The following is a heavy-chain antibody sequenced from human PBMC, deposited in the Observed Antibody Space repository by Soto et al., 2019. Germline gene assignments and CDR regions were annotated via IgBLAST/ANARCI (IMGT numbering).Heavy chain of an antibody. CDR1: GYTFTSYY. D-gene: IGHD3-10*01. CDR2: INPSSGST. CDR3: ARERGYYGSGSYPADY. Sequence: ASVKVSCKASGYTFTSYYMHWVRQAPGQGLEWMGIINPSSGSTNYAQKLQGRVTMTTDTSTSTAYMELRSLRSDDTAVYYCARERGYYGSGSYPADYWGQGTLVTVSS. V-gene: IGHV1-46*01. J-gene: IGHJ4*02.